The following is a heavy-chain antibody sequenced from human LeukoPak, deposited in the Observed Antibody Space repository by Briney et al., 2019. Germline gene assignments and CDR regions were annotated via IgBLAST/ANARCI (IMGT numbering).Heavy chain of an antibody. Sequence: GGSLRLSCAASGFTFSSYTMTWVRQAPGEGLEWVSGISGSGDTTYYADSVKGRFTISRDTKNTLYLQMNSLKTEDTAVYYCTTDLQWLVLVGYQYYMDVWGQGTLVTVSS. V-gene: IGHV3-23*01. J-gene: IGHJ4*02. CDR3: TTDLQWLVLVGYQYYMDV. D-gene: IGHD6-19*01. CDR1: GFTFSSYT. CDR2: ISGSGDTT.